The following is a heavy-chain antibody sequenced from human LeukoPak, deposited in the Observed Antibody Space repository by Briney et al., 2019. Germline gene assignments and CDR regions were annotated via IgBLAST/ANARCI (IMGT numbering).Heavy chain of an antibody. J-gene: IGHJ6*04. V-gene: IGHV3-21*01. CDR2: ISGSSTYI. D-gene: IGHD3-10*02. CDR3: AELGITMIGGV. Sequence: GGSLRLSCAASGFTFTSFNMNWVRQAPGKGLEWVSSISGSSTYIDYADSVKGRFTISRDNAKNSLYLQMNSLRAEDTAVYYCAELGITMIGGVWGKGTTVTISS. CDR1: GFTFTSFN.